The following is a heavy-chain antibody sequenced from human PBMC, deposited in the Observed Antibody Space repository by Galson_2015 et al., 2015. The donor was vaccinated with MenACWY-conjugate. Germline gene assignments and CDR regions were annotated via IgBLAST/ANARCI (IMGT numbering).Heavy chain of an antibody. CDR2: VYYSGTT. Sequence: ETLSLTCTVSGGSISDSGNYFWSWIRQPPGKGLEWIGSVYYSGTTYYNASLKSRVTISVDTSKNQFSLTMTSVTAADTAVYYCARGVNLASMAGYWGQGTLVTVSS. V-gene: IGHV4-39*07. CDR3: ARGVNLASMAGY. D-gene: IGHD3-3*02. CDR1: GGSISDSGNYF. J-gene: IGHJ4*02.